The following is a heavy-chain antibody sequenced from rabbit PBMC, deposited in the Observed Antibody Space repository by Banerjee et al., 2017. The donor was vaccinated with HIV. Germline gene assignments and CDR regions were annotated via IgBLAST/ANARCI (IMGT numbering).Heavy chain of an antibody. CDR3: ARSGYSYGYNSGDL. V-gene: IGHV1S40*01. J-gene: IGHJ4*01. CDR2: IYAASSSNT. CDR1: EFSFNSNYY. D-gene: IGHD6-1*01. Sequence: QSLEESGGDLVKPGASLTLTCTASEFSFNSNYYMCWVRQAPGKGLEWIACIYAASSSNTYYASWAKGRFTISKTSSTTVTLQMTSLTAADTATYFCARSGYSYGYNSGDLWGPGTLVTVS.